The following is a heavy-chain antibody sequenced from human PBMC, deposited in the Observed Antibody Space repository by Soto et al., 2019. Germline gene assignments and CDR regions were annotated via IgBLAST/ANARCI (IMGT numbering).Heavy chain of an antibody. J-gene: IGHJ3*02. CDR3: ARQPLHRVGSSISTLDM. V-gene: IGHV4-39*01. CDR2: ICFGRDT. D-gene: IGHD1-26*01. Sequence: QLQESGPGLVKPSETLSLTCTVSGASIITGNFYWAWIRQSPGTGLEWMGRICFGRDTYFNPSLKSRLTISADTSKNQFSLNLNSVTAADTAVYYCARQPLHRVGSSISTLDMWGQGTVVTVSS. CDR1: GASIITGNFY.